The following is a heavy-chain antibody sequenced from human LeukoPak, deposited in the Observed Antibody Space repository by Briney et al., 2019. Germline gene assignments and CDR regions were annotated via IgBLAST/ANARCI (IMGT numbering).Heavy chain of an antibody. CDR2: ISSSSSTI. D-gene: IGHD2-15*01. Sequence: GGSLRLSCAASGFTFSSYSMNWVRQAPGKGLEWDSYISSSSSTIYYADSVKGRFTISRDNSKNTLYLQMNSLRAEDTAVYYCAKDWGVVAATPYYYFDYWGQGTLVTVSS. CDR1: GFTFSSYS. J-gene: IGHJ4*02. V-gene: IGHV3-48*01. CDR3: AKDWGVVAATPYYYFDY.